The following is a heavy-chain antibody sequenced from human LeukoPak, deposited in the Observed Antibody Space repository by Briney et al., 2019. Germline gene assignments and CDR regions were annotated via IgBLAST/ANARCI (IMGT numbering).Heavy chain of an antibody. V-gene: IGHV3-7*01. CDR1: GFTFSSFW. D-gene: IGHD2-2*01. CDR2: ISPEGSDK. CDR3: ARVQVAVQSVFDYFDY. J-gene: IGHJ4*02. Sequence: GGSLRLSCAASGFTFSSFWMTWVRQAPGKGLEWVANISPEGSDKYYKDSVKGRFTVSRDNAKDSLYLQMNSLRAEDTAVYFCARVQVAVQSVFDYFDYWGQGTLVTVSS.